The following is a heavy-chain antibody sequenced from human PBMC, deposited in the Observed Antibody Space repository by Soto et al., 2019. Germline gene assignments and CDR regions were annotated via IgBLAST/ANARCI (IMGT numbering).Heavy chain of an antibody. J-gene: IGHJ5*01. V-gene: IGHV3-30*03. Sequence: QVQLVESGGGVVQPGRSLRLTCAASGFTFSDSGMHWVRQAPGKGLEWVALVSNDGNRKYYADSVKGRFTISRANSENTLYLQMNSLRAEDTAVYYCARWVGGSMYDNSGKYDSWGQGTLVTVSS. CDR2: VSNDGNRK. CDR3: ARWVGGSMYDNSGKYDS. D-gene: IGHD3-22*01. CDR1: GFTFSDSG.